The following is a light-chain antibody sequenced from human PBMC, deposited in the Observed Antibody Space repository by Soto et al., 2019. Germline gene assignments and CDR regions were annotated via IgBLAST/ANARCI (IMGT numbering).Light chain of an antibody. Sequence: TQSPATLSASVGDRVTITCRSSQSISSHLNWYQQKPGKAPKLLIYGGSSLESGVPSRFSGSGSGTDFTLTISSLQPDDFATYYCQQSYTIPYIFGQGTKLEIK. J-gene: IGKJ2*01. CDR3: QQSYTIPYI. CDR1: QSISSH. V-gene: IGKV1-39*01. CDR2: GGS.